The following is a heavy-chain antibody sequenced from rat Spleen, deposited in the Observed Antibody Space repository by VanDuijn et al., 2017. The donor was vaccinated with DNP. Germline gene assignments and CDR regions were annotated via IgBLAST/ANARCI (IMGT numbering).Heavy chain of an antibody. D-gene: IGHD5-1*01. J-gene: IGHJ2*01. CDR1: GFTFSNYG. CDR3: ARQGGNWEGADY. Sequence: EVELVGSGGGLVQSGRSLKLSCAASGFTFSNYGMAWVRQAPTKGLEWVASISAGGGNTYYRDSVKGRFTISRDNAKSTLYLQMNSLRSEDTATYYCARQGGNWEGADYWGQGVMVTVSS. CDR2: ISAGGGNT. V-gene: IGHV5S13*01.